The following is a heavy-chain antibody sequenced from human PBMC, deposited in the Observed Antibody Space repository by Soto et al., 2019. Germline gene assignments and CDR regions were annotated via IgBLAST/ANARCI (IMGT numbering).Heavy chain of an antibody. CDR3: AREPGYSGRYYSVLSRDAFDI. D-gene: IGHD1-26*01. Sequence: ASVKVSCKASGYTFTSYYMHWVRQAPGQGLEWMGIINPSGGSTSYAQKFQGRVTMTRDTSTSTVYMELSSLRSEDTAVYYCAREPGYSGRYYSVLSRDAFDIWGQGTMVTVSS. V-gene: IGHV1-46*01. CDR1: GYTFTSYY. J-gene: IGHJ3*02. CDR2: INPSGGST.